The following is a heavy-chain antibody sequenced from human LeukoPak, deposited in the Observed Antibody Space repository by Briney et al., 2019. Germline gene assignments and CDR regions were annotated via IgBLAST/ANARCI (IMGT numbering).Heavy chain of an antibody. CDR3: VRGTGGPRNYVLDY. V-gene: IGHV3-74*01. Sequence: GGSLRLSCVASGFTFSGYWMHWVRQAPGMGLVWVSRLNSDGTTINYADSVKGRFTISRDNAKNTVYLQMSGLRDDDTALYFCVRGTGGPRNYVLDYWGQGALVSVSS. J-gene: IGHJ4*02. CDR1: GFTFSGYW. D-gene: IGHD2-8*02. CDR2: LNSDGTTI.